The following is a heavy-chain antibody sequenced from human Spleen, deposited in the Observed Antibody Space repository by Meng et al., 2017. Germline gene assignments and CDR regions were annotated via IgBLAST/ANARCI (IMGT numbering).Heavy chain of an antibody. V-gene: IGHV3-30*19. J-gene: IGHJ4*02. CDR1: GFTFTGYG. CDR2: ISYDGSYK. CDR3: AKDQGVGGTLGLFDY. D-gene: IGHD1-26*01. Sequence: GESLKISCSASGFTFTGYGIHWVRQAPGKGLEAVAVISYDGSYKHHTDSVKGRFTISRDNTKNTLYLQMDSLRADDTALYYCAKDQGVGGTLGLFDYWGQGTLVTVSS.